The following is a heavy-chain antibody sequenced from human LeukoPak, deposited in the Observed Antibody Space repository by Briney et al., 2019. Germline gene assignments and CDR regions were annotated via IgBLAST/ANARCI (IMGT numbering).Heavy chain of an antibody. Sequence: SETLSLTCAVYGGSFSGYYWSWIRQPPGKGLGWIGEINHSGSTNYNPSLKSRVTISVDTSKNQFSLKLSSATAADTAVYYCARGGTPYYYDSSGFFDYWGQGTLVTVSS. CDR2: INHSGST. D-gene: IGHD3-22*01. V-gene: IGHV4-34*01. CDR1: GGSFSGYY. CDR3: ARGGTPYYYDSSGFFDY. J-gene: IGHJ4*02.